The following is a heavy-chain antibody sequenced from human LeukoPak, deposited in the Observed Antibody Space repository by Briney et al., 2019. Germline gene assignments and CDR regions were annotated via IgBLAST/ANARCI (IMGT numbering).Heavy chain of an antibody. J-gene: IGHJ4*02. CDR1: GFTFDDYA. D-gene: IGHD3-10*01. CDR2: IKRDESEQ. V-gene: IGHV3-7*01. CDR3: ALNMVGGQIFDF. Sequence: GRSLRLSCAASGFTFDDYAMHWVRQPPGKGPEWVADIKRDESEQHYVDSVKGRFTISRDNAKNSLYLQMNSLRAEDTAVYYCALNMVGGQIFDFWGQGTLVTVSS.